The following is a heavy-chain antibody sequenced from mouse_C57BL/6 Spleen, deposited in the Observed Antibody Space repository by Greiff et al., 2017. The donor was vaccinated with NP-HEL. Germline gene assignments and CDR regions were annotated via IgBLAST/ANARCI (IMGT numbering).Heavy chain of an antibody. CDR1: GYTFTSYW. D-gene: IGHD1-1*01. Sequence: QVQLQQPGAELVRPGSSVKLSCKASGYTFTSYWMDWVKQRPGQGLEWIGNIYPSDSETHYNQKFKDKATLTVDKSSSTAYMQLSSLTSEDSAVYYCARSEYYYGSSPWFAYWGQGTLVTVSA. V-gene: IGHV1-61*01. CDR3: ARSEYYYGSSPWFAY. CDR2: IYPSDSET. J-gene: IGHJ3*01.